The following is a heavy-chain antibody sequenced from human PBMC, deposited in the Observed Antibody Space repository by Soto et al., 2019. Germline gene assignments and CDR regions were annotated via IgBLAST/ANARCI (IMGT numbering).Heavy chain of an antibody. CDR3: ARDQGWQLDYYFDY. Sequence: QVQLVESGGGVVQPGRSLRLSCAASGFTFSSYAMHWVRQAPGKGLEWVAVISYDGSNKYYADSVKGRFTISRDNSKNTMYLQMNSLRAEDTAVYYCARDQGWQLDYYFDYWGQGTLVTVSS. J-gene: IGHJ4*02. CDR2: ISYDGSNK. V-gene: IGHV3-30-3*01. D-gene: IGHD6-6*01. CDR1: GFTFSSYA.